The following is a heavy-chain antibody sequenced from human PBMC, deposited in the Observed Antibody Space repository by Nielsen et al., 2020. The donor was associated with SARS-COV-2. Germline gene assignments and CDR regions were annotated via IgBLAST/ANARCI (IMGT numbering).Heavy chain of an antibody. CDR2: INWNGGST. D-gene: IGHD3-22*01. V-gene: IGHV3-20*01. J-gene: IGHJ2*01. CDR1: GFTFDDYG. CDR3: ARNYYDSSGYYSYFDL. Sequence: GGSLRLSCAASGFTFDDYGMSWVRQAPGKGLEWVSGINWNGGSTGYADSVKGRFTISRDNAKNSLYLQMNSLRAEDTALYHCARNYYDSSGYYSYFDLWGRGTLVTVSS.